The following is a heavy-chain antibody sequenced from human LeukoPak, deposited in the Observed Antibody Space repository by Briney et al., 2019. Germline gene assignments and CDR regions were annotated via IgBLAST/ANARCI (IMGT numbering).Heavy chain of an antibody. CDR3: VRVRIGGKFDY. J-gene: IGHJ4*02. Sequence: GGSLRLSCAASGFAFSAYSMNWVRQAPEKGLEWVSYIGSSSSPIYYADSVKGRFTISRDNVKNSLYLQMSSLRAEDTAVYYCVRVRIGGKFDYWGQGTLVTVSS. CDR1: GFAFSAYS. D-gene: IGHD1-26*01. V-gene: IGHV3-48*01. CDR2: IGSSSSPI.